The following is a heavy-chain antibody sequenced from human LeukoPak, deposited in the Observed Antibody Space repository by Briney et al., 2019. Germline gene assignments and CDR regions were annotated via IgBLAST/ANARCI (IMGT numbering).Heavy chain of an antibody. J-gene: IGHJ4*02. V-gene: IGHV1-2*02. CDR2: INPSSGDT. Sequence: ASVKVSCKASGYTLTAYYMHWLRQAPGQGLEWMGWINPSSGDTNYAQKFQGRVTMTRDTSISTAYMELSRLTSDDTAVYYCAKNPYEYYFDYWGQGTLVTVSS. D-gene: IGHD5-12*01. CDR1: GYTLTAYY. CDR3: AKNPYEYYFDY.